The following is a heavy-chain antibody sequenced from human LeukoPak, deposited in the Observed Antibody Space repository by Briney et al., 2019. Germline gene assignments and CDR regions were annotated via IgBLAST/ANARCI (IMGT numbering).Heavy chain of an antibody. D-gene: IGHD3-3*01. Sequence: PSETLSLTCTVSGGSISSGDYYWSWIRQHPGKGLEWIGYIYYSGSTYYNPSLKSRVTISVDTSKNQFSLKLSSVTAADTAVCYCARVPNDFWSGYLIDYWGQGTLVTVSS. V-gene: IGHV4-31*03. CDR2: IYYSGST. CDR3: ARVPNDFWSGYLIDY. J-gene: IGHJ4*02. CDR1: GGSISSGDYY.